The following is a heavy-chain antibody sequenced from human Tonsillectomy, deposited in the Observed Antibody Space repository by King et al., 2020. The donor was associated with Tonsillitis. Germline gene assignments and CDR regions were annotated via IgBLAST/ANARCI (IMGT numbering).Heavy chain of an antibody. V-gene: IGHV3-66*01. CDR2: IYSGGGT. Sequence: VQLVESGGGLVQPGGSLRLSCAASGFTVSSSYMTWVRQAPGKGLEWVSVIYSGGGTYYADSVKGRFTISRDNSKNTLYFQMNSLRVEDTAVYYCARGPSWVGDYWGQGTLVTVSS. J-gene: IGHJ4*02. CDR1: GFTVSSSY. D-gene: IGHD3-10*01. CDR3: ARGPSWVGDY.